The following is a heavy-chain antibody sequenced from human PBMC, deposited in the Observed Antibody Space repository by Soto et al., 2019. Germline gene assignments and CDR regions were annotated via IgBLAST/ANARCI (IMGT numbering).Heavy chain of an antibody. D-gene: IGHD6-6*01. J-gene: IGHJ5*02. CDR1: GFTFSSYA. CDR2: ISYDGSNK. V-gene: IGHV3-30-3*01. CDR3: AREWQQLVNWFDP. Sequence: QVQLVESGGGVVQPGRSLRLSCAASGFTFSSYAMHWVRQAPGKGLEWVAVISYDGSNKYYADSVKGRFTISRDNSKNTLYLQKNSLRAEDTAVYYCAREWQQLVNWFDPWGQGTLVTVSS.